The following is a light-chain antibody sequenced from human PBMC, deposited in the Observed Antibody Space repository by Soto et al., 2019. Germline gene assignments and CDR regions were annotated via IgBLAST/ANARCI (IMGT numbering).Light chain of an antibody. V-gene: IGKV3-20*01. CDR2: GAS. CDR1: QSVSSSY. Sequence: EIVLTQSPGTLSLSPGERATLSCRASQSVSSSYLAWYQQKPGQAPRLLIYGASSRATGIPDRFSGSGSGTAFTLTISRLEPEDFALYYCQQYGSSPPIFTFGHGTKVDIK. J-gene: IGKJ3*01. CDR3: QQYGSSPPIFT.